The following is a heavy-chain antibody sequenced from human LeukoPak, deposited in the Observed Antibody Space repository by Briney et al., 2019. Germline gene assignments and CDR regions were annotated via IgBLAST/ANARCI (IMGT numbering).Heavy chain of an antibody. CDR2: IIPIFDTA. CDR1: GGTFSSYA. D-gene: IGHD1-1*01. Sequence: SVKVSCKASGGTFSSYAINWVRQAPGQGLEWMGGIIPIFDTANYAQKFQGRVTITTDESTSTAYMELRSLRSDDTAVYYCARDPRSRQPSYDAFDIWGQGTMVTVSS. J-gene: IGHJ3*02. CDR3: ARDPRSRQPSYDAFDI. V-gene: IGHV1-69*05.